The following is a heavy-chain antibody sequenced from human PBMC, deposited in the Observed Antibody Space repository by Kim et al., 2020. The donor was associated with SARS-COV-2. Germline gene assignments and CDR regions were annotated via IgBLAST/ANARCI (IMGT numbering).Heavy chain of an antibody. CDR2: IYYSGST. Sequence: SETLSLTCTVSGGSISSSSYYWGWIRQPPGKGLEWIGSIYYSGSTYYNPSLKSRVTISVDTSKNQFSLKLSSVTAADTAVYYCARQGSGSYFYAFDIWGQGKMVTVSS. CDR3: ARQGSGSYFYAFDI. V-gene: IGHV4-39*01. J-gene: IGHJ3*02. D-gene: IGHD1-26*01. CDR1: GGSISSSSYY.